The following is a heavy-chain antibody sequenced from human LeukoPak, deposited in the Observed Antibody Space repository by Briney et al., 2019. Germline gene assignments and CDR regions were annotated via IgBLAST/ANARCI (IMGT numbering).Heavy chain of an antibody. J-gene: IGHJ4*02. CDR3: AHGGGSGFDN. D-gene: IGHD3-10*01. Sequence: GRSLRLSCAASGFTFTTYAMSWVRQAPGKGLEWVSSVSDTGDRTYYADPVKGLFTISRDNSKNTLYLHMYSLRADDTAVYYCAHGGGSGFDNWGQGTLVTVSS. V-gene: IGHV3-23*01. CDR1: GFTFTTYA. CDR2: VSDTGDRT.